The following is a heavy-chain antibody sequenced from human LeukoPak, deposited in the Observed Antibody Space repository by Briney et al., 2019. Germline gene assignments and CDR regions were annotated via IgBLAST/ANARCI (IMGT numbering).Heavy chain of an antibody. Sequence: SCKASGYTFTGYYMHWVRQAPGKGLEWVAVISYDGSNKYYADSVKGRFTISRDNSKNTLYLQMNSLRAEDTAVYYCARGGLIVVVTAIGGDWFDPWGQGTLVTVSS. J-gene: IGHJ5*02. V-gene: IGHV3-30*04. CDR2: ISYDGSNK. CDR3: ARGGLIVVVTAIGGDWFDP. CDR1: GYTFTGYY. D-gene: IGHD2-21*02.